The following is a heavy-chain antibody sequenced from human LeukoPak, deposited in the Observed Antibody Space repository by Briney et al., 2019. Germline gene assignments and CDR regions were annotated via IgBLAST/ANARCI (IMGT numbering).Heavy chain of an antibody. CDR2: INHSGST. CDR3: ARGGDGYNQASGY. Sequence: SETLSLTCAVYGGSFSGYYWSWIRQPPGKGLEWIGEINHSGSTNYNPSLKSRVTISVDTSKNQFSLKLSSVTAADTAVYYCARGGDGYNQASGYWGQGTLVTVSS. J-gene: IGHJ4*02. CDR1: GGSFSGYY. D-gene: IGHD5-24*01. V-gene: IGHV4-34*01.